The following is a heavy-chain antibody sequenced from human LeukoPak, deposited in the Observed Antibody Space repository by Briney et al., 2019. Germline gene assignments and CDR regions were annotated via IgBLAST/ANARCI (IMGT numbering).Heavy chain of an antibody. D-gene: IGHD1-26*01. CDR2: IYPGDSGP. J-gene: IGHJ3*01. V-gene: IGHV5-51*01. CDR3: GMSGDRVPLQDDVFDV. CDR1: GYSFTSYC. Sequence: GESMKISCKVSGYSFTSYCIGWVRQMPGKGLEWMGIIYPGDSGPTYSPSFQGQVTIPVDKSINTAYLQWSSLQASDTAMYYCGMSGDRVPLQDDVFDVWGQGTMVTVST.